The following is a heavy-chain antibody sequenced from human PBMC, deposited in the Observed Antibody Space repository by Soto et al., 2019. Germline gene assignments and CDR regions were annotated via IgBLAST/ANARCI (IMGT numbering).Heavy chain of an antibody. V-gene: IGHV1-69*13. J-gene: IGHJ5*02. D-gene: IGHD2-2*02. CDR2: IIPIFGTA. CDR3: ASVGSDYCSSTSCYTPKDFWSGPFGP. CDR1: GGTFSSYA. Sequence: RASVKVSCKASGGTFSSYAISWVRQAPGQGLEWMGGIIPIFGTANYAQKFQGRVTITADESTSTAYMELSSLRSEDTAVYYCASVGSDYCSSTSCYTPKDFWSGPFGPWGQGTLVTVSS.